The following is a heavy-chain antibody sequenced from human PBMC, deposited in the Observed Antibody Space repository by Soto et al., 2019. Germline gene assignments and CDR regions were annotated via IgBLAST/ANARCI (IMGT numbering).Heavy chain of an antibody. CDR3: ARDRYNRYFVY. Sequence: QVQLVESGGGVVQPGRSLRLSCAASGFTFSNYVIHWVRQAPGKGLEWVAVIWYDGSNKYYADSVKGRFTISRDNSKNPLYLEMHRLRAEDTAVYSCARDRYNRYFVYWGQGTLVTVSS. V-gene: IGHV3-33*01. CDR1: GFTFSNYV. CDR2: IWYDGSNK. D-gene: IGHD2-2*02. J-gene: IGHJ4*02.